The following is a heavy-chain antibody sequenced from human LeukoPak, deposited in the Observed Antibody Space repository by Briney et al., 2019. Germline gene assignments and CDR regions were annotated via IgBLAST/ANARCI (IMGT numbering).Heavy chain of an antibody. CDR2: ISGSGGST. J-gene: IGHJ4*02. Sequence: GGPLRLSCAASGFTFSSNYMSWVRQAPGKGLEWVSAISGSGGSTYYADSVKGRFTISRDNSKNTLYLQMNSLRAEDTAVYYCAALTYYYDSSGYYTFDYWGQGTLVTVSS. CDR1: GFTFSSNY. CDR3: AALTYYYDSSGYYTFDY. V-gene: IGHV3-23*01. D-gene: IGHD3-22*01.